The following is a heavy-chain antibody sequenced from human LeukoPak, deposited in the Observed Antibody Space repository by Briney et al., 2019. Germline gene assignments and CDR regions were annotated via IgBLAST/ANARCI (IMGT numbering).Heavy chain of an antibody. J-gene: IGHJ4*02. CDR3: VNLGYSD. V-gene: IGHV3-7*01. CDR1: GFSFSAAW. D-gene: IGHD5-12*01. Sequence: GGSLRLSCGASGFSFSAAWMTWVRQAPGKGLEWVATLKNDGSAKYYVDYVKGRFTLSRDNAKNLVYLQMHSLRVEDTAVYYCVNLGYSDGGQGPLVTVSS. CDR2: LKNDGSAK.